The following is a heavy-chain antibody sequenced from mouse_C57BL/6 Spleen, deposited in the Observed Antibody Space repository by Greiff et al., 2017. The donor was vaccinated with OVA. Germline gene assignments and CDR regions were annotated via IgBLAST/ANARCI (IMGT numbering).Heavy chain of an antibody. CDR2: IHPNSGST. CDR3: AGPQAIVGRVPFDY. D-gene: IGHD4-1*01. Sequence: VQLQQPGAELVKPGASVKLSCKASGYTFTSYWMHWVKQRPGQGLEWIGMIHPNSGSTNYNEKFKSKATLPVAKSSRTAYMQLSSLTSEDSAVSYCAGPQAIVGRVPFDYWGQGTTLTVSS. V-gene: IGHV1-64*01. J-gene: IGHJ2*01. CDR1: GYTFTSYW.